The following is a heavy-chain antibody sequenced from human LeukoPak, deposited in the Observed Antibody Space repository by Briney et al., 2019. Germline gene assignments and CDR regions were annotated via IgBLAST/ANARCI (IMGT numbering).Heavy chain of an antibody. CDR1: GFTFSSYD. CDR3: ARGPSYSREIDY. J-gene: IGHJ4*02. V-gene: IGHV3-13*04. Sequence: PGGSLRLSCAASGFTFSSYDMHWVRQATGKGLEWVSTIGTAGDTYYPGSVKGRFTISRENAKNSLYLQMNSLRAGDTAVYHCARGPSYSREIDYWGQGTLVTVSS. CDR2: IGTAGDT. D-gene: IGHD6-13*01.